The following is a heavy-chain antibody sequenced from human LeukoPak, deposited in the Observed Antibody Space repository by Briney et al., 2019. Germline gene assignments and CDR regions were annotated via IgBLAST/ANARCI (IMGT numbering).Heavy chain of an antibody. Sequence: PGGSLRLSCVVSVFTFSNNGMIWVRQAPGKGLEWVSGLSGSGSSVYYADSVRGRLTISRDNSRNTLYLQLDSLRADDTAVYYCAIGLNWFDPWGQGTLVTVSS. J-gene: IGHJ5*02. CDR1: VFTFSNNG. CDR2: LSGSGSSV. V-gene: IGHV3-23*01. CDR3: AIGLNWFDP. D-gene: IGHD2-8*01.